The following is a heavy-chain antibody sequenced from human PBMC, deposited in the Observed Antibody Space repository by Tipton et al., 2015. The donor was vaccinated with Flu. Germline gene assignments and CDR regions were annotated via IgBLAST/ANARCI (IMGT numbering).Heavy chain of an antibody. Sequence: TLSLTCTVFGGSIGSSTYYCGWHRQPPGKGLEWIGSLYDSGITYYNPSLKSRVTISLDTSKNQFSLKLISVTAADTAVYYCARSSSAYDYVWGGSYYFDFWGQGTLVTVSS. J-gene: IGHJ4*02. V-gene: IGHV4-39*07. CDR1: GGSIGSSTYY. CDR2: LYDSGIT. D-gene: IGHD3-16*01. CDR3: ARSSSAYDYVWGGSYYFDF.